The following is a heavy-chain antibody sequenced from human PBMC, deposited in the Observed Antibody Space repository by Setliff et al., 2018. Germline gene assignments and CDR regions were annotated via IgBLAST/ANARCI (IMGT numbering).Heavy chain of an antibody. J-gene: IGHJ4*02. CDR2: IYTSGGT. CDR3: AHSTTFDLHHDY. D-gene: IGHD3-9*01. CDR1: GGSISSYY. V-gene: IGHV4-4*08. Sequence: PSETLSLTCTVSGGSISSYYWIWIRQPPGKGLEWIGYIYTSGGTNYNPSLKSRATISRDTSSNQFSLKLFSVTAADTAVYYCAHSTTFDLHHDYWGQGALVTVSS.